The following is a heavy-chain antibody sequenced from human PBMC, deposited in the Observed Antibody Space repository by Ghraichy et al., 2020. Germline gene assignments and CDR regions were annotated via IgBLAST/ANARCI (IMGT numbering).Heavy chain of an antibody. D-gene: IGHD2-15*01. CDR1: GFTFSTYV. J-gene: IGHJ3*02. CDR3: ARKGYTNTRADAFDI. CDR2: TGGSGENT. Sequence: GVSLPVSCAASGFTFSTYVMHWVRQAPGWGLEWVSVTGGSGENTNSAESVKGRFNISRDNFKNTVYLQLNSLRSEVTAVYYCARKGYTNTRADAFDIWGQGTMVTVSS. V-gene: IGHV3-23*01.